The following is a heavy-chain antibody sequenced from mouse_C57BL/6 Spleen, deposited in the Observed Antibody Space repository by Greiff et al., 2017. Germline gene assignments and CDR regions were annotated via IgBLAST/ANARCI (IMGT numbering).Heavy chain of an antibody. J-gene: IGHJ2*01. Sequence: QVHVKQPGTELVKPGASVKLSCKASGYTFTSYWMHWVKQRPGQGLEWIGNINPSNGGTNYNEKFKSKATLTVDKSSSTAYMQLSSLTSEDSAVYYCARGMITAYFDYWGQGTTLTVSS. CDR3: ARGMITAYFDY. D-gene: IGHD2-4*01. V-gene: IGHV1-53*01. CDR1: GYTFTSYW. CDR2: INPSNGGT.